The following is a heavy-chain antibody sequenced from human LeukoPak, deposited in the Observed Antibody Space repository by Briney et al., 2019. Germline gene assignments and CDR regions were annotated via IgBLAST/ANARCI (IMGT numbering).Heavy chain of an antibody. Sequence: SETLSLTCTVSGGSISSSSYYWGWIRQPPGKGLEWFGSIYESGSTYYNPSLKGRVTISVDTSKNQFSLRLSCVTAADTAVYYCARDRYGSGSYYPFAYGGQGTLVTASS. CDR2: IYESGST. CDR1: GGSISSSSYY. J-gene: IGHJ4*02. V-gene: IGHV4-39*07. D-gene: IGHD3-10*01. CDR3: ARDRYGSGSYYPFAY.